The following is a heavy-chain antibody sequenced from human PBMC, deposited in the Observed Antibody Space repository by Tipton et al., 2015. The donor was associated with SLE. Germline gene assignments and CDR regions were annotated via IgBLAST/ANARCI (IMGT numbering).Heavy chain of an antibody. Sequence: TLSLTCAVSGYFISSGCYWGWIRQPPGKGLEWIGIAYHSGSTYYNPSLESRVTISIDTSKNQFSLKLTSVTAADTAVYFCARDRSSVSDWGQGTQVIVSP. J-gene: IGHJ4*02. D-gene: IGHD5/OR15-5a*01. CDR2: AYHSGST. CDR3: ARDRSSVSD. CDR1: GYFISSGCY. V-gene: IGHV4-38-2*02.